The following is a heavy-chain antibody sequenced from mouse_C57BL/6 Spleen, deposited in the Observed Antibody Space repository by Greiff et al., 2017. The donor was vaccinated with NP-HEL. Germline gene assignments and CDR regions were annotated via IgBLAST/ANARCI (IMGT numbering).Heavy chain of an antibody. CDR1: GYAFSSYW. J-gene: IGHJ4*01. V-gene: IGHV1-80*01. D-gene: IGHD1-1*01. CDR2: IYPGDGDT. CDR3: ARDYGSSYAMDY. Sequence: VQLQQSGAELVKPGASVKISCKASGYAFSSYWMNWVKQRPGKGLEWIGQIYPGDGDTNYNGKFKGKATLTADKSSSTAYMQLSSLTSEDSAVYFCARDYGSSYAMDYWGQRTSVTVSS.